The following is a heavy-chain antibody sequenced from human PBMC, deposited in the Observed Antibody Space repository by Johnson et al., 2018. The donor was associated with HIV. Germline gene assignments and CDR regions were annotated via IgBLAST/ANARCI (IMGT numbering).Heavy chain of an antibody. J-gene: IGHJ3*02. CDR3: ARDHLRRSHAFDI. Sequence: VQLVESGGGVVQPGRSLRLSCAASGFTFSSYGMHWVRQAPGKGLEWVSVIYSGGSTYYADSVKGRFTISRDNSKNTLYLQMNSLRAEDTAVYYCARDHLRRSHAFDIWGQGTVVTVSS. CDR2: IYSGGST. D-gene: IGHD2-15*01. CDR1: GFTFSSYG. V-gene: IGHV3-66*01.